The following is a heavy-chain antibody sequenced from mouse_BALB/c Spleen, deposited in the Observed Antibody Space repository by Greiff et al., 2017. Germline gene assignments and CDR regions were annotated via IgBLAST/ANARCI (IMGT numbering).Heavy chain of an antibody. V-gene: IGHV5-6-5*01. CDR2: ISSGGST. J-gene: IGHJ2*01. D-gene: IGHD2-3*01. CDR3: ARDGYYPYYFDY. Sequence: EVQLMESGGGLVKPGGSLKLSCAASGFTFSSYAMSWVRQTPEKRLEWVASISSGGSTYYPDSVKGRFTISRDNARNILYLQMSSLRSEDTAMYYCARDGYYPYYFDYWGQGTTLTVSS. CDR1: GFTFSSYA.